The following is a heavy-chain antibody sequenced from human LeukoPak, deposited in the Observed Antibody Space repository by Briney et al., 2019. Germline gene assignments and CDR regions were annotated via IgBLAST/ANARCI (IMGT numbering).Heavy chain of an antibody. CDR1: GFTFSSYA. D-gene: IGHD2-2*01. J-gene: IGHJ5*02. Sequence: GGSLRLSCAASGFTFSSYAMSSVRQAPGKGLEWVSSISGSGGSTYYEDSVKDRFTISRDSSKNTLYLQMSSLSDEDTALYYCAQRCISASCSERRWFDPWGQGTLVTVSS. CDR2: ISGSGGST. CDR3: AQRCISASCSERRWFDP. V-gene: IGHV3-23*01.